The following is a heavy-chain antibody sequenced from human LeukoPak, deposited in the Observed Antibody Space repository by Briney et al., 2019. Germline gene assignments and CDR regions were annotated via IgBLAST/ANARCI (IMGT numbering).Heavy chain of an antibody. CDR1: GGSFSGYY. CDR3: ARGRWFRWTYYYYMDV. V-gene: IGHV4-34*01. J-gene: IGHJ6*03. D-gene: IGHD3-10*01. Sequence: SETLSLTCAVYGGSFSGYYWSWIRQPPGKGLEWIGEINHSGSTNYNPSLKSRVTISVDTSKSQFSLKLSSVTAADTAVYYCARGRWFRWTYYYYMDVWGKGTTVTVSS. CDR2: INHSGST.